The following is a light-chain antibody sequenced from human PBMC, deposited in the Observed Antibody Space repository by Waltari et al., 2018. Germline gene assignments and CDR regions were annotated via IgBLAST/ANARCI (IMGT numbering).Light chain of an antibody. Sequence: IQLTQSPSSLSASVGDRVTITCRASQTISRFLNWYQQKPGKAPQLLIYTASNLQDGVPSRFSGSGSGSDFTLTISSLYPEDFGTYYCQQSDSLPLTFAGGTTVEI. CDR3: QQSDSLPLT. CDR2: TAS. CDR1: QTISRF. V-gene: IGKV1-39*01. J-gene: IGKJ4*01.